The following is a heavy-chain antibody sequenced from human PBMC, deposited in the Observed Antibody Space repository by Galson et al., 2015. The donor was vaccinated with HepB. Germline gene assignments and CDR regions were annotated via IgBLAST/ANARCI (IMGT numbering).Heavy chain of an antibody. CDR3: ARDSSEGIVGATDY. CDR2: ISSSSSYI. J-gene: IGHJ4*02. CDR1: GFTFRSYS. D-gene: IGHD1-26*01. Sequence: SLRLSCAASGFTFRSYSMNWVRQAPGKGLEWVSSISSSSSYIYYADSVKGRFTISRDNAKNSLYLQMNSLRAEDTAVYYCARDSSEGIVGATDYWGQGTLVTVSS. V-gene: IGHV3-21*01.